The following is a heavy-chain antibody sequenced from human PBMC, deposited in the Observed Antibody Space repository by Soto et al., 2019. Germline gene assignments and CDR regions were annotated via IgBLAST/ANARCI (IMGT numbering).Heavy chain of an antibody. CDR1: GGSISSYY. CDR2: IYYSGST. CDR3: ARAYDILTGYYNPYYFDY. D-gene: IGHD3-9*01. J-gene: IGHJ4*02. V-gene: IGHV4-59*01. Sequence: SETLSLTCTVSGGSISSYYWSWIRQPPGKGLEWIGYIYYSGSTNYNPSLKSRVTISVDTSKNQFSLKLSSVTAADTAVYYCARAYDILTGYYNPYYFDYWGQGTLVTVSS.